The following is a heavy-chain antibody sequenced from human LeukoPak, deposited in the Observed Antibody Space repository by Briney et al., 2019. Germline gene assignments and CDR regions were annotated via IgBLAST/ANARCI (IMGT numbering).Heavy chain of an antibody. V-gene: IGHV3-11*04. CDR2: ISGSGSTI. D-gene: IGHD5-12*01. CDR1: GFTFSDYY. CDR3: VRDGGVSGYDLLDY. Sequence: PGGSLRLSCAASGFTFSDYYMSWIRQAPGKGLEWVSYISGSGSTIYYADSVKARFTISRDNAKNSLSLQMNSLRAEDTAVYYCVRDGGVSGYDLLDYWGQGTLVTVSS. J-gene: IGHJ4*02.